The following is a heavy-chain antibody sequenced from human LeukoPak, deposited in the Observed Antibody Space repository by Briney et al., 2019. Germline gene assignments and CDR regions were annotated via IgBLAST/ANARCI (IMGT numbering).Heavy chain of an antibody. CDR3: ARHYLPGYSRRGGVDY. J-gene: IGHJ4*02. CDR1: GGSISSYY. V-gene: IGHV4-34*01. Sequence: PSETLSLTCTVSGGSISSYYWSWIRQPPGKGLEWIGEINHSGSTNYNPSLKSRVTISVDTSKNQFSLKLSSVTAADTAVYYCARHYLPGYSRRGGVDYWGQGTLVTVSS. D-gene: IGHD6-13*01. CDR2: INHSGST.